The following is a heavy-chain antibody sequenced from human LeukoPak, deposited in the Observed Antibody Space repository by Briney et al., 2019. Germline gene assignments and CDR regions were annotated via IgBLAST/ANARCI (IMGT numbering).Heavy chain of an antibody. Sequence: GGSLRLSCADSEFTFSRYWMIWVRQAPRKGLEGVANIKQDGSEKYYMDSVKGCFTISRDNAKNSLYLQMNGLSAEDTAVYSCARGGPYYYYGMDVWGKGTTVTVSS. CDR2: IKQDGSEK. CDR3: ARGGPYYYYGMDV. CDR1: EFTFSRYW. J-gene: IGHJ6*04. V-gene: IGHV3-7*03.